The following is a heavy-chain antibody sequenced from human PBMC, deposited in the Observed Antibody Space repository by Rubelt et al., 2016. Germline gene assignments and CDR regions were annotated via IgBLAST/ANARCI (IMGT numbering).Heavy chain of an antibody. CDR3: ARIFISSSGYREDAFDI. D-gene: IGHD3-22*01. Sequence: QLQLQESGPGLVKPSETLSLTCTVSGGSISSSSYYWGWIRQPPGKGLEWIGSIYYSGSTYYNPSLKCRVTISVDTSKNQFSLKLSSVTAADTAVYYCARIFISSSGYREDAFDIWGQGTMVTVSS. CDR2: IYYSGST. CDR1: GGSISSSSYY. J-gene: IGHJ3*02. V-gene: IGHV4-39*07.